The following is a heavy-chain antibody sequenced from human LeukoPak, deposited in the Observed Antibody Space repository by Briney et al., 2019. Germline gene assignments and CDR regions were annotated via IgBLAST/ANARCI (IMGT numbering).Heavy chain of an antibody. CDR3: ARLSRCSSTTCRNAFDI. J-gene: IGHJ3*02. V-gene: IGHV3-72*01. CDR2: TRNKANSYTT. CDR1: GFTFSDHY. D-gene: IGHD2-2*01. Sequence: GGSLRLSCAASGFTFSDHYMDWVRQAPGKGLEWVGRTRNKANSYTTEYAASVKGRFTISRDDSKNSLYLQMSSLKAEDTAVYYCARLSRCSSTTCRNAFDIWGQGTMVTVSS.